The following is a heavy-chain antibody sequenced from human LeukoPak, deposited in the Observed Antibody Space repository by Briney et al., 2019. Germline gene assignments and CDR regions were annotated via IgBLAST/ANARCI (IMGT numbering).Heavy chain of an antibody. Sequence: KSSETLSLTCAVYGGSFSGYYWSWIRQPPGKGLEWIGEINHSGSTNYNPSLKSRVTISVDTSKKHFSLKLNSVTAADTAVYYCARGGIAARRDAFDIWGQGTLVTVYS. CDR2: INHSGST. J-gene: IGHJ3*02. V-gene: IGHV4-34*01. CDR1: GGSFSGYY. D-gene: IGHD6-6*01. CDR3: ARGGIAARRDAFDI.